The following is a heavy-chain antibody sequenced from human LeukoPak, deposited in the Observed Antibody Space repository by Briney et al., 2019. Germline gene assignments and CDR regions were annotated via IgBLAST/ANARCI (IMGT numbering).Heavy chain of an antibody. Sequence: PVGSLRLSCAASGFTFSSYAMSWVRQAPGKGLEWVSSISSSSSYIYYADSVKGRFTISRDNAKNSLYLQMNSLRAEDTAVYYCAREWELRGAFDIWGQGTMVTVSS. CDR3: AREWELRGAFDI. J-gene: IGHJ3*02. D-gene: IGHD1-26*01. V-gene: IGHV3-21*01. CDR1: GFTFSSYA. CDR2: ISSSSSYI.